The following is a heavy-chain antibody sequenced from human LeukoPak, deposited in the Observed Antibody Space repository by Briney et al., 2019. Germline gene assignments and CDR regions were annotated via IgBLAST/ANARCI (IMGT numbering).Heavy chain of an antibody. CDR2: MNPNSGNT. D-gene: IGHD5-12*01. V-gene: IGHV1-8*01. CDR3: ARGRPVYSGYDSRFDP. Sequence: GASVKVSCKASGYTFTSYDINWVRQATGQGLEWMGWMNPNSGNTGYAQKFQGRVTMTRNTSISTAYMELSSLRSEDTAVYYCARGRPVYSGYDSRFDPWGQGTLVTVSS. CDR1: GYTFTSYD. J-gene: IGHJ5*02.